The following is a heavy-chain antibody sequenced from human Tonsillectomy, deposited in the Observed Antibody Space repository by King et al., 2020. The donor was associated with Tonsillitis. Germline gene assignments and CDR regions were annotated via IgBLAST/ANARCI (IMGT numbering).Heavy chain of an antibody. CDR1: GYFISSGYY. CDR2: IYHTGST. D-gene: IGHD1-26*01. V-gene: IGHV4-38-2*01. Sequence: QVQLQESGPGLVKPSETLSLTCAVSGYFISSGYYWGWIRQPPGKGLEWIGSIYHTGSTYYNPSLKSRVTISVDTSKNQFSLKLSSVTAADTAVYYCARGFKWTYFEDYWGQGTLVTVSS. CDR3: ARGFKWTYFEDY. J-gene: IGHJ4*02.